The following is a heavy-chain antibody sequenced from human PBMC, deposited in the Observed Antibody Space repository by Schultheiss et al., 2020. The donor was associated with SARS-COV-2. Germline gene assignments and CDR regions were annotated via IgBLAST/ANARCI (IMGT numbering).Heavy chain of an antibody. CDR1: GYSFTSYW. V-gene: IGHV5-51*01. CDR3: ARAFYGSGSYPFDY. Sequence: GGSLRLSCKGSGYSFTSYWIGWVRQMPGKGLEWMGIIYPGDSDTRYSPSFQGQVTISADKSISTAYLQWRSLKASDTAMYYCARAFYGSGSYPFDYWGQGTLVTVSS. J-gene: IGHJ4*02. D-gene: IGHD3-10*01. CDR2: IYPGDSDT.